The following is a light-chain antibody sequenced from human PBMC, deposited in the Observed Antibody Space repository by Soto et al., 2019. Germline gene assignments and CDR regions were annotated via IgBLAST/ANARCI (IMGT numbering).Light chain of an antibody. J-gene: IGKJ1*01. CDR1: QSISNNY. CDR2: GAS. V-gene: IGKV3-20*01. CDR3: QQYSSLWT. Sequence: IVLTQSPGTLSVSPGERATVSCRTSQSISNNYLAWYQQNPGQAPRLLIYGASSTATGIPDRFSGSGSETDLTLSISSLQPDYFAVYYCQQYSSLWTFGQGTKV.